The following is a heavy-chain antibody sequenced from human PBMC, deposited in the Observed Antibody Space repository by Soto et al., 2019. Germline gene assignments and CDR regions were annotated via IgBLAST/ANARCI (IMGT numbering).Heavy chain of an antibody. CDR1: GGSISSSSYY. D-gene: IGHD3-10*01. Sequence: SETLSLTCTVSGGSISSSSYYWGWIRQPPGKGLEWIGSIYYSGSTYYNPSLKSRVTISVDTSKNQFSLKLSSVTAADTAAYYCARSLLWFGELLDYYYYIDVRGQGTTVPVS. CDR3: ARSLLWFGELLDYYYYIDV. J-gene: IGHJ6*03. V-gene: IGHV4-39*01. CDR2: IYYSGST.